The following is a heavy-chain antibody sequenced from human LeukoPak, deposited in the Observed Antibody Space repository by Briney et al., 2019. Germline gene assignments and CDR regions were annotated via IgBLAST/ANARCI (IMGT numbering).Heavy chain of an antibody. Sequence: PSETLPLTCTVSGGSISNYYWTWIRQPAGKGLEWIGRVYTTGTTNYNPSLKGRVTMSVDASKNQFSLEMTSVTAADTAVYYCARGRQFLRFFDFWGQGTLVTVSS. V-gene: IGHV4-4*07. CDR2: VYTTGTT. D-gene: IGHD3-3*01. CDR3: ARGRQFLRFFDF. J-gene: IGHJ4*02. CDR1: GGSISNYY.